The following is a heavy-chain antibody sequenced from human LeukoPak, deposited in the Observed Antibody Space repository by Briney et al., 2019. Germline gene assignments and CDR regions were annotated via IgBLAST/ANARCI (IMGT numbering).Heavy chain of an antibody. CDR1: GYSFTSHW. D-gene: IGHD3-22*01. CDR3: ARPHYDTSGYYLDY. Sequence: GESLKISCKGSGYSFTSHWIAWVRQMPGKGLEWMGIIYPDDSDTRYSPSFQGQVTISADRSISTAFLQWSSLKASDTAMYYCARPHYDTSGYYLDYWGQGTLVTVSS. CDR2: IYPDDSDT. J-gene: IGHJ4*02. V-gene: IGHV5-51*01.